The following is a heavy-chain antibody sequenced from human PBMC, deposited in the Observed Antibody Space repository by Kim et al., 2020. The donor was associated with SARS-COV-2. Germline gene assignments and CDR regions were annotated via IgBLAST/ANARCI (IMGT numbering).Heavy chain of an antibody. CDR1: GFTFDDYA. CDR3: AKDPLHIVATIGTLDY. Sequence: GGSLRLSCAASGFTFDDYAMHWVRQAPGKGLEWVSGISWNSGSIGYADSVKGRFTISRDNAKNSLYLQMNSLRAEDTALYYCAKDPLHIVATIGTLDYWGQGTLVTVSS. D-gene: IGHD5-12*01. CDR2: ISWNSGSI. V-gene: IGHV3-9*01. J-gene: IGHJ4*02.